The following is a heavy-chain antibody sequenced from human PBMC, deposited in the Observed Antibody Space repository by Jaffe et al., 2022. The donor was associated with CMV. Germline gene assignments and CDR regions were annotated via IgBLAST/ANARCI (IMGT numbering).Heavy chain of an antibody. CDR3: AKHVSSTQERWFDP. Sequence: QLQLQESGPGLVKPSETLSLTCSVSGGTISSNKYYWGWIRQPPGKGLEWIGSIHYSGNTYYNPSLKSRVTISVDTSKNQFSLRMSSVTAADTAVYYCAKHVSSTQERWFDPWGQGTPVTVSS. J-gene: IGHJ5*02. D-gene: IGHD2-2*01. CDR2: IHYSGNT. V-gene: IGHV4-39*01. CDR1: GGTISSNKYY.